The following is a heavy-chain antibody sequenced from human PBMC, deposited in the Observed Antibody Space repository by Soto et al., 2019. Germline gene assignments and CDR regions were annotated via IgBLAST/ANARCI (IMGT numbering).Heavy chain of an antibody. J-gene: IGHJ6*03. D-gene: IGHD2-15*01. V-gene: IGHV1-3*01. CDR2: INAGNGNT. CDR3: AREGQVVVAAMGGRAYYYYYYMDV. CDR1: GYTFTSYA. Sequence: QVQLVQSGAEVKKPGASVKVSCKASGYTFTSYAMHWVRQAPGQRLEWMGWINAGNGNTKYSQKFQGRVTITRDTSASTAYMELSSLRSEDTALYYCAREGQVVVAAMGGRAYYYYYYMDVWGKGTTVTVSS.